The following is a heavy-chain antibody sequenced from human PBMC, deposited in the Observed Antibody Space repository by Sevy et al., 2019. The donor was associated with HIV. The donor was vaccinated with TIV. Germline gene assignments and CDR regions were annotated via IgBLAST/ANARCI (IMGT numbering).Heavy chain of an antibody. J-gene: IGHJ6*02. V-gene: IGHV3-21*01. D-gene: IGHD3-3*01. Sequence: GESLKISCAASGFTFSSYSMNWVRQAPGKGLEWVSSISSSSSYIYYEHSVKGRFTISRDNAKNSLYLQMNSLRAEDTAVYYCARDVPYYDFWSGYYNYYYYGMDVWGQGTTVTVSS. CDR2: ISSSSSYI. CDR3: ARDVPYYDFWSGYYNYYYYGMDV. CDR1: GFTFSSYS.